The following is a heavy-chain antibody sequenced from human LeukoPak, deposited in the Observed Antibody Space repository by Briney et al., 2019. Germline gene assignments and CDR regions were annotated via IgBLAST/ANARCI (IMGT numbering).Heavy chain of an antibody. Sequence: APVKVSCKASGYTFTSYYMHWVRQAPGQGLEWMGIINPSGGSTGYAQKFQGRVTMTRDTSTSTVYMELSSLRSEDTAVYYCARAWYYYDSSGPVYYFDYWGQGTLVTVSS. CDR3: ARAWYYYDSSGPVYYFDY. D-gene: IGHD3-22*01. J-gene: IGHJ4*02. CDR1: GYTFTSYY. CDR2: INPSGGST. V-gene: IGHV1-46*01.